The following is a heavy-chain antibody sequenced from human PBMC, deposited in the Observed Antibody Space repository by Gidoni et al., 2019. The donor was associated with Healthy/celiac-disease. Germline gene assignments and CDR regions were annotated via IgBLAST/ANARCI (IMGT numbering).Heavy chain of an antibody. D-gene: IGHD5-12*01. V-gene: IGHV1-18*04. CDR3: ARDSHRWSGYDYLAAGTFDY. J-gene: IGHJ4*02. Sequence: QVQLVQSGAEVKKPGASVKVSCKASGYTFTSYGISWVRQAPGQGLEWLGWISAYNGNTNYAQKRQGRVTMTTDTSTSTAYMELRSLRSDDTAVYYCARDSHRWSGYDYLAAGTFDYWGQGTLVTVSS. CDR2: ISAYNGNT. CDR1: GYTFTSYG.